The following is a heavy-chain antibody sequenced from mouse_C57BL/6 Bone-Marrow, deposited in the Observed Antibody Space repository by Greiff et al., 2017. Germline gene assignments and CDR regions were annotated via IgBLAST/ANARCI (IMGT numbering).Heavy chain of an antibody. CDR3: ARSWFAY. CDR1: GYTFTSYW. Sequence: QVQLQQPGAELVMPGASVKLSCKASGYTFTSYWMHWVKQRPGQGLEWIGEIDPSDSYTNYNQKFKGKSTLTVDKSSSTAYMQLSRLTSEDSAVYYGARSWFAYWGQGTLVTVSA. J-gene: IGHJ3*01. CDR2: IDPSDSYT. V-gene: IGHV1-69*01.